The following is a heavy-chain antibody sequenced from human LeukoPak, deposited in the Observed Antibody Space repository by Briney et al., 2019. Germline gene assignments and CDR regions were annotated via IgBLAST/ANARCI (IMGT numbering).Heavy chain of an antibody. D-gene: IGHD1-20*01. CDR2: IIPIFGTA. V-gene: IGHV1-69*05. CDR3: ARDVTGTTFYYYMDV. Sequence: ASVKVSCKAAGGTFSSYAIIWVRQAPGHGLEGRGGIIPIFGTANYEQKFQGRVTITTDESTRTAYMELSRLRSEDTAVYYCARDVTGTTFYYYMDVWGKGTTVTVSS. J-gene: IGHJ6*03. CDR1: GGTFSSYA.